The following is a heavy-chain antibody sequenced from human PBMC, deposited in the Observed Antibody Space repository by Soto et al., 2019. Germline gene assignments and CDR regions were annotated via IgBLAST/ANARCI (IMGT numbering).Heavy chain of an antibody. V-gene: IGHV3-74*01. CDR2: INSDASTM. CDR1: GFTFSSYW. CDR3: ARAVSGGFHY. J-gene: IGHJ4*02. D-gene: IGHD6-19*01. Sequence: GGSLRLSCAASGFTFSSYWMHWVRQAPGKGLVWVSRINSDASTMAYADSVKGRFTISRDNAKNTLYLQMNSLRAEDTAVYYCARAVSGGFHYWGQGTLVTVSS.